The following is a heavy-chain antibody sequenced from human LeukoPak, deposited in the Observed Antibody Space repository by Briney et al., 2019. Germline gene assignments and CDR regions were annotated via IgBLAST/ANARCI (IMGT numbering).Heavy chain of an antibody. CDR3: AYNRNFALDN. Sequence: SETLSLTCAVSGASIESHSWWSWVRQPPGKGLEWIGEVYHDGSANYKPSLKSRVTISANTSRNHFSLKLTSVTAADTAVYYCAYNRNFALDNWGRGTLVTVSS. CDR2: VYHDGSA. J-gene: IGHJ4*01. CDR1: GASIESHSW. V-gene: IGHV4/OR15-8*01. D-gene: IGHD1-14*01.